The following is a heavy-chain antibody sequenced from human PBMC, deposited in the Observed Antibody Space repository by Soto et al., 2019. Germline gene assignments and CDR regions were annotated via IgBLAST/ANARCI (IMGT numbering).Heavy chain of an antibody. V-gene: IGHV2-5*02. CDR1: GFSLTTSGVG. D-gene: IGHD2-15*01. CDR3: APTFHLHTAGSSGGSFPPAFDP. Sequence: QITLKESGPTLLKPTQTLTLTCTFSGFSLTTSGVGVGWIRQPPGKALEWLALIYWDDDKRYSPSLHSRITITKDTSKNQVVLTMTNMGPVDTATYYRAPTFHLHTAGSSGGSFPPAFDPWCQGTLVTFSS. J-gene: IGHJ5*02. CDR2: IYWDDDK.